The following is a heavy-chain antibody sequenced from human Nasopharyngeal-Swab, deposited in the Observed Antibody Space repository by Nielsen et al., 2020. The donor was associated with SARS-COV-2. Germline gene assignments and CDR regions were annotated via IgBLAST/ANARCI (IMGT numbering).Heavy chain of an antibody. CDR1: GFSINSLY. CDR3: AIMKVGSTLVGMDV. V-gene: IGHV4-59*01. CDR2: IYYTGDT. Sequence: SETLSLTCTVSGFSINSLYWNWIRQPPGKGLEWIGYIYYTGDTNYNPSLKSRVTISLDTSKNQFSLKLKSVTAADTAVYYCAIMKVGSTLVGMDVWGQGSTVTVSS. D-gene: IGHD5/OR15-5a*01. J-gene: IGHJ6*02.